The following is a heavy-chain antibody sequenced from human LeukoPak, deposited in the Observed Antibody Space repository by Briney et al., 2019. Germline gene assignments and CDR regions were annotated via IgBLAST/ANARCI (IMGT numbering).Heavy chain of an antibody. CDR1: GFTFSSYA. Sequence: GGSLRLSCAASGFTFSSYAMHWVRQAPGKGLEWAAVISYDGSNKYYADSVKGRFTISRDNSKNTLYLQMNSLRAEDTAVYYCARLYCSGGSCYPNDYGMDVWGQGTTVTVSS. D-gene: IGHD2-15*01. J-gene: IGHJ6*02. V-gene: IGHV3-30*04. CDR3: ARLYCSGGSCYPNDYGMDV. CDR2: ISYDGSNK.